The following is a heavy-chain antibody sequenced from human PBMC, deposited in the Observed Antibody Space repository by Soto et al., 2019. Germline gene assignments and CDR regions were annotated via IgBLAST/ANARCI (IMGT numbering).Heavy chain of an antibody. D-gene: IGHD3-22*01. V-gene: IGHV3-30*18. Sequence: QVQLVESGGGVVQPGRSLRLSCAASGFTFSSYGMHWVRQAPGKGLEWVAVISYDGSNKYYADSVKGRFTISRDNSKNTLYLQMNSLRAEDRAVYYCAKEHAYYYDSSGYGEGMHVWGQGTTVTVSS. CDR2: ISYDGSNK. CDR3: AKEHAYYYDSSGYGEGMHV. J-gene: IGHJ6*02. CDR1: GFTFSSYG.